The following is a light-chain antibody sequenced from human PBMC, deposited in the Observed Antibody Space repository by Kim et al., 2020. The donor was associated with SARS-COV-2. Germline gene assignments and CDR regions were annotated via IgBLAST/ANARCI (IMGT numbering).Light chain of an antibody. J-gene: IGLJ2*01. Sequence: SSELTQDSAVSVALGQPVRITCQGDSLRSYYAIWYQQKPGQAPIVVTYGKNNRPSGIPDRFSGSSSGNTASLTITVTQAGDEADYYCNSRDSNDNVVFGG. CDR3: NSRDSNDNVV. CDR2: GKN. V-gene: IGLV3-19*01. CDR1: SLRSYY.